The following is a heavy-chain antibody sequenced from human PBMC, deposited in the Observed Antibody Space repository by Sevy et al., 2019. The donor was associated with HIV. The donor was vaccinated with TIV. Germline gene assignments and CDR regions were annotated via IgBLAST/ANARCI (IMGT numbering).Heavy chain of an antibody. CDR2: ISYDGSNK. CDR1: GFTFSSYA. D-gene: IGHD3-16*01. V-gene: IGHV3-30-3*01. Sequence: GGSLRLSCAASGFTFSSYAMHWVRQAPGKGLEWVAVISYDGSNKYYADSVKGRFTISRDNSKNTLYLQMNSLRAEDRAVYYWARGAGGAFDIWGQGTMVTVSS. CDR3: ARGAGGAFDI. J-gene: IGHJ3*02.